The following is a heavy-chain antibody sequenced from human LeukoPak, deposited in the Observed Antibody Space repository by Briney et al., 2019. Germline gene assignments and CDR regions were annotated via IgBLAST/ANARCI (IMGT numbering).Heavy chain of an antibody. CDR2: INPNSGGT. J-gene: IGHJ4*02. D-gene: IGHD5-24*01. V-gene: IGHV1-2*02. CDR3: AGEGLEGNGYNYFGY. CDR1: GYTFTGYY. Sequence: ASVKVSCKASGYTFTGYYMHWVRQAPGQGLEWMGWINPNSGGTNYAQKFQGRVTMTRDTSISTAYMELSRLRSDDTAVYYCAGEGLEGNGYNYFGYWGQGTLVTVSS.